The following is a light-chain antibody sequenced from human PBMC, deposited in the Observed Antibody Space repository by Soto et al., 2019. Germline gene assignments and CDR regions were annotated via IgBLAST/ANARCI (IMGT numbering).Light chain of an antibody. CDR3: AAWDDTLTAWV. CDR2: NNN. CDR1: SSNIGSNY. Sequence: QTVVTQPPSASGTPGQRVTISCSGSSSNIGSNYVHWYQQFPGTAPKLLIYNNNERPSGVPDRLSGSKSGTSASLAISGLRSEDEAEYYCAAWDDTLTAWVIGGGTKLTVL. J-gene: IGLJ3*02. V-gene: IGLV1-47*02.